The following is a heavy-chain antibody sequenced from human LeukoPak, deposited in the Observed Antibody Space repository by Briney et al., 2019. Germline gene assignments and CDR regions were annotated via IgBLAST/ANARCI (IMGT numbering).Heavy chain of an antibody. Sequence: GGSLRLSCAASGFTFSTYAMSWVRQAPGKWLEWVSTISGSGGSTYYADSVKGRFTISRDNSRNTLYLQMNSLRGEDTAVYYCAKALAVGATFDPSLAYWGQGTLVTVSS. V-gene: IGHV3-23*01. J-gene: IGHJ4*02. D-gene: IGHD1-26*01. CDR2: ISGSGGST. CDR1: GFTFSTYA. CDR3: AKALAVGATFDPSLAY.